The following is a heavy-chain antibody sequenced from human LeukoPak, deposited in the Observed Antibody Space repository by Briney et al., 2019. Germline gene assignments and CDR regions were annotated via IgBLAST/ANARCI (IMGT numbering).Heavy chain of an antibody. Sequence: ASVKVSCKASGYTFTGYYMHWVRQAPGQGLEWMGWINPNSGGTNYAQKFQGRVTMTRDTSISTAYMELSRLRSDDKAVYYCAREAGTFDPLFDYWGQGTLVTVSS. D-gene: IGHD1-1*01. CDR2: INPNSGGT. J-gene: IGHJ4*02. CDR3: AREAGTFDPLFDY. CDR1: GYTFTGYY. V-gene: IGHV1-2*02.